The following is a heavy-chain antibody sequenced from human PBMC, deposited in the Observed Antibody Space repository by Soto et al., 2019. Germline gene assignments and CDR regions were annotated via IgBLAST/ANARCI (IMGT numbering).Heavy chain of an antibody. D-gene: IGHD2-8*01. CDR3: AKVRYCTNGVCYNREYNWFDP. CDR2: ISYDGSNK. CDR1: GFTFSSYG. Sequence: PGGSLRLSCAASGFTFSSYGMHWVRQAPGKGLEWVAVISYDGSNKYYADSVKGRFTISRDNSKNTLYLQMNSLRAEDTAVYYCAKVRYCTNGVCYNREYNWFDPWGQGTLVTVSS. J-gene: IGHJ5*02. V-gene: IGHV3-30*18.